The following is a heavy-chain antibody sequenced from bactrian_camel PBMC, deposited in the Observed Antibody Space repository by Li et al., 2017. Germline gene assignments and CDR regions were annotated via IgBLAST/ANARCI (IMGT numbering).Heavy chain of an antibody. Sequence: VQLVESGGGLVQPGGSLTLSCVASGFSFSSYDMAWFRQAPGKEREGVAAIYPGLGNTYYADSVKGRFTISQPAAKNTMYPQMNSLKTEDTAMYYCAKNWNSLGRPASQGTQVTVS. V-gene: IGHV3S40*01. D-gene: IGHD8*01. J-gene: IGHJ4*01. CDR2: IYPGLGNT. CDR1: GFSFSSYD.